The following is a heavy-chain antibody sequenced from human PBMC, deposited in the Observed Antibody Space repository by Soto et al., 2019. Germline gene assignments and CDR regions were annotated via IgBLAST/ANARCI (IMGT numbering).Heavy chain of an antibody. V-gene: IGHV1-18*01. CDR2: ISAYSGST. Sequence: QVQLVQSGAEVKKPGASVKVSCKASGYTFTTYGISWVRQAPGQGLEWMGWISAYSGSTKFAQKLQGRVTMTTDTSTTTAYMELRCLTSDDSAVYYCARDFTKSSSWPYYFDYWGQGTLVTVSS. J-gene: IGHJ4*02. D-gene: IGHD6-13*01. CDR1: GYTFTTYG. CDR3: ARDFTKSSSWPYYFDY.